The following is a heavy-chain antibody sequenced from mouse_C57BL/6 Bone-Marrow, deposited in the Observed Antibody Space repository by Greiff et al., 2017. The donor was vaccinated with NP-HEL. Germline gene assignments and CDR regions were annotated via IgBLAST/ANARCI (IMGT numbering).Heavy chain of an antibody. J-gene: IGHJ2*01. CDR2: ISDGGSYT. CDR3: ARGTAQADYFDY. V-gene: IGHV5-4*03. D-gene: IGHD3-2*02. CDR1: GFTFSSYA. Sequence: EVKLVESGGGLVKPGGSLKLSCAASGFTFSSYAMSWVRQTPEKRLEWVATISDGGSYTYYPDNVKGRFTISRDNAKNNLYLQMSHLKSEDTAMYYCARGTAQADYFDYWGQGTTLTVSS.